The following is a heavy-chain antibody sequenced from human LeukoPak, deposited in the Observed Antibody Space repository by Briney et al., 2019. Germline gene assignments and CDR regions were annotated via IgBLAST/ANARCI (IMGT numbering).Heavy chain of an antibody. CDR2: INHSGST. Sequence: GSLRLSCAASGFTVSSNYMSWVRQPPGKGLEWIGEINHSGSTNYNPSLKSRVTISVDTSKNQFSLKLSSVTAADTAVYYCARVPRRIAAADYWGQGTLVTVSS. J-gene: IGHJ4*02. CDR1: GFTVSSNY. V-gene: IGHV4-34*01. D-gene: IGHD6-13*01. CDR3: ARVPRRIAAADY.